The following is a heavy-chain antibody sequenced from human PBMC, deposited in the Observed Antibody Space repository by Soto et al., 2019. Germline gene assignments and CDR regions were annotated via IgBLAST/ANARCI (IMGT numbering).Heavy chain of an antibody. Sequence: ASGNVSCKSSGYTFTSYSIHWVRQAPGQRLEWMGWVNAGNGNTKYSQKFQGRVTITRDTSASTAYMELSSLRSEDTAVYYCARVLAVYSSSWYFYGMDVWGQGTTATVSS. V-gene: IGHV1-3*01. CDR1: GYTFTSYS. CDR3: ARVLAVYSSSWYFYGMDV. CDR2: VNAGNGNT. J-gene: IGHJ6*02. D-gene: IGHD6-13*01.